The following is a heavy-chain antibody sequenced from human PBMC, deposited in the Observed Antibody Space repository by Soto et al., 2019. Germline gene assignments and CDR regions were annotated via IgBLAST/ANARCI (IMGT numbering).Heavy chain of an antibody. Sequence: QVQLVESGGGVVQPGRSLRLSCAASGFTFSSYGMHWVRQAPGKGLEWVAVIRYDGSNKYYADSVKGRFTISRDNSKHTLSPQMNSVSAEERAVYYCARDVVLVPGAPAGWFDPWGQGTLVTVSS. CDR2: IRYDGSNK. CDR3: ARDVVLVPGAPAGWFDP. J-gene: IGHJ5*02. D-gene: IGHD2-2*01. CDR1: GFTFSSYG. V-gene: IGHV3-33*01.